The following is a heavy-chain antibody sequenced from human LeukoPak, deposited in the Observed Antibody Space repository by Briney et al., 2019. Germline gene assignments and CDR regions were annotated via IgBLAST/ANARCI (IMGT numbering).Heavy chain of an antibody. CDR2: IIPIFGTA. J-gene: IGHJ6*03. V-gene: IGHV1-69*13. CDR3: AREVGGTGTTPEDPDYYYYMDV. D-gene: IGHD1-7*01. Sequence: SVKVSCKASVGTFSSYAISWVLQAPGQGLEWMGGIIPIFGTANYAQKFQGRVTITADESTSTAYMELSSLRSEDTAVYYCAREVGGTGTTPEDPDYYYYMDVWGKGTTVTVSS. CDR1: VGTFSSYA.